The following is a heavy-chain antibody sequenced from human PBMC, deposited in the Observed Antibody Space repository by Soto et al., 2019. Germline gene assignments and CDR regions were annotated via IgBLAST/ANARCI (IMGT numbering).Heavy chain of an antibody. CDR2: ISNDGRGT. CDR1: GFTFSTYG. V-gene: IGHV3-30*18. J-gene: IGHJ4*02. CDR3: AKRMENSSSWYADY. Sequence: QVQLVEPGGGVVQPGRSLRLSCAGAGFTFSTYGMNWVRQAPGKGPGWLAIISNDGRGTHYADSVKGRFTISRDNSRSTLYLQMNSLRAEDTAVYYCAKRMENSSSWYADYWGQGTLVTVSS. D-gene: IGHD6-13*01.